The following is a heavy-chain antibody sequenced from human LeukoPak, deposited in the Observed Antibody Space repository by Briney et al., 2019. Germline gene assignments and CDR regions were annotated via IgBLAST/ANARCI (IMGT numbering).Heavy chain of an antibody. CDR1: GFTFSSYG. J-gene: IGHJ6*02. V-gene: IGHV3-33*01. CDR2: IWYDGSNK. CDR3: ARDSTPPANLGYCSGGSCYVGDYYYGMDV. Sequence: GRSLRLSCAASGFTFSSYGMHWVRQAPGKGLEWVAVIWYDGSNKYYADSVKGRFTISRDNSKNTLYLQMNSLRAEDTAVYYCARDSTPPANLGYCSGGSCYVGDYYYGMDVWGQGTTVTVSS. D-gene: IGHD2-15*01.